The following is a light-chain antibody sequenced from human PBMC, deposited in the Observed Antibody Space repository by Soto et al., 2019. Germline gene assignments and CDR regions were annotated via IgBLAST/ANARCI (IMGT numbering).Light chain of an antibody. J-gene: IGKJ1*01. CDR3: LQYDDWHRT. CDR1: QSVSNN. Sequence: IGMTQSKATQSASPWYRATLSGRAGQSVSNNLAWYQQKPGQTPRLVIYGASNRATGVPARFSGSGSGTDFTLTISSLQSEDFAVYYCLQYDDWHRTFGQGTKVDIK. V-gene: IGKV3-15*01. CDR2: GAS.